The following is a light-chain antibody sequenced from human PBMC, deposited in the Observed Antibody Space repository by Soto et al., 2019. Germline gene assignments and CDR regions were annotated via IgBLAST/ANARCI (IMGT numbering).Light chain of an antibody. CDR2: DAS. CDR1: QSVSRY. Sequence: EIVLTQSPATLSLSPGERATLSCRASQSVSRYLAWYQQKPGQAPRLLIYDASNRATSIPARFSGSGSGTDFTLTISSLEPEDFAVYYCQQRSNWPSFGPGTKVDIK. CDR3: QQRSNWPS. J-gene: IGKJ3*01. V-gene: IGKV3-11*01.